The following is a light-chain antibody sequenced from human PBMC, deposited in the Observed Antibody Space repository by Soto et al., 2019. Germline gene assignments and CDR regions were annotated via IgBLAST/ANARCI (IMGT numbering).Light chain of an antibody. CDR1: RSNIGARYD. CDR3: QSYDTSLSVV. CDR2: TNS. J-gene: IGLJ2*01. V-gene: IGLV1-40*01. Sequence: QSVLTQPPSVSGAPGQRVTRSCTWSRSNIGARYDVHWYQQLPGTAPKLLIYTNSNPPSGVPDRFSGSKSVTSASLAITGLQAEDEADYYCQSYDTSLSVVFGGGTKVTVL.